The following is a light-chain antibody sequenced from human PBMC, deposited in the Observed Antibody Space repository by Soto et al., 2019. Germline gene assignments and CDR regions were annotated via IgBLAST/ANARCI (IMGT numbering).Light chain of an antibody. J-gene: IGLJ1*01. V-gene: IGLV3-21*02. CDR3: QVWDSSLLHHV. CDR1: NIGTKT. CDR2: DDS. Sequence: SYELTQSPSVSVAPGQTAMITCGGDNIGTKTVHWFQQRPGQAPVLVVFDDSDRPSGIPERFSGSNSGTTATLTISRVEAGDEADYYCQVWDSSLLHHVFGTG.